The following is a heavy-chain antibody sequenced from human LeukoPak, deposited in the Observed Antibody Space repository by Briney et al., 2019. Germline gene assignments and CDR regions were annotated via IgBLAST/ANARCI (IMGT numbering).Heavy chain of an antibody. CDR2: IGAYNGNT. D-gene: IGHD2-2*01. CDR1: GYTFTSYG. CDR3: ARVSVVVPAATAWFDP. Sequence: ASVKVSCKASGYTFTSYGISWVRQAPGQGLEWMGWIGAYNGNTNYAQKLQGRVTMTTDTSTSTAYMELRSLRSDDTAVYYCARVSVVVPAATAWFDPWGQGTLVTVSS. J-gene: IGHJ5*02. V-gene: IGHV1-18*01.